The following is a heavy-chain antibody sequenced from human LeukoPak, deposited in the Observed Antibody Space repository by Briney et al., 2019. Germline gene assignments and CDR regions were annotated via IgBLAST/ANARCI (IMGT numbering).Heavy chain of an antibody. D-gene: IGHD3-22*01. V-gene: IGHV5-51*01. CDR2: IYPGDSDT. J-gene: IGHJ4*02. CDR1: GYIFTSYW. CDR3: ARLLKVVAPRGFDY. Sequence: LGGSLKISCKGSGYIFTSYWIGWVRQMPGKGLEWMGIIYPGDSDTRYSPSFQGQVTISADKSISTAYLQWSSLKASDTAMYYCARLLKVVAPRGFDYWGQGTLVTVSS.